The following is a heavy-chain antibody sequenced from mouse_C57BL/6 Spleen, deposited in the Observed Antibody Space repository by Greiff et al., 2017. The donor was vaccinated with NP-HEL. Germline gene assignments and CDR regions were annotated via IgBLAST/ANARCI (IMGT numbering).Heavy chain of an antibody. CDR2: IYPGDGDT. J-gene: IGHJ2*01. CDR3: ARRGGDGYPWYFDY. CDR1: GYAFSSSW. Sequence: VQLQQSGPELVKPGASVKISCKASGYAFSSSWMNWVKQRPGKGLEWIGRIYPGDGDTNYNGKFKGKATLTADKSSSTAYMQLSSLTSEDSAVYFCARRGGDGYPWYFDYWGQGTTLTVSS. V-gene: IGHV1-82*01. D-gene: IGHD2-3*01.